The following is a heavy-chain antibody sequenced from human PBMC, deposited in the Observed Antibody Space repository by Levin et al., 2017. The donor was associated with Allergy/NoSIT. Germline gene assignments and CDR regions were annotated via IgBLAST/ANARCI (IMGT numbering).Heavy chain of an antibody. D-gene: IGHD1-1*01. J-gene: IGHJ4*02. V-gene: IGHV3-21*01. CDR2: ISSSSSYI. Sequence: GESLKISCAASGFTFSSYSMNWVRQAPGKGLEWVSSISSSSSYIYYADSVKGRFTISRDNAKNSLYLQMNSLRAEDTAVYYCASSRGGPERLDYWGQGTLVTVSS. CDR1: GFTFSSYS. CDR3: ASSRGGPERLDY.